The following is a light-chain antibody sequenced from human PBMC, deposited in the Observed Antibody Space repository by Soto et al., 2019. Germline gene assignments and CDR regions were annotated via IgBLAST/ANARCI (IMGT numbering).Light chain of an antibody. CDR3: AAWDDSLNGPL. CDR1: SSNIGRNT. V-gene: IGLV1-44*01. Sequence: QAVVTQPPSASGTPGQSVNISCSGSSSNIGRNTVNWYQQVPGTAPKLLLYSNNQRPSGVPDRFSGSKSGTSASLAISGLQSDDEADYYCAAWDDSLNGPLFGGGTKLTVL. CDR2: SNN. J-gene: IGLJ2*01.